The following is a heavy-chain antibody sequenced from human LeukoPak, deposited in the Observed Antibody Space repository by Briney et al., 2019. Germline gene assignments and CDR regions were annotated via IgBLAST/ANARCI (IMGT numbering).Heavy chain of an antibody. Sequence: GGSLRLSCAASGLTFNIYDMHWVRQAPGKGLEWVSVISAGGGTKDYADSVRGRLTVSRDNSRNTLFLQMNSLRAEDTAIYYCAKDQEGYHRPIDYWGQGTLVTVSS. V-gene: IGHV3-23*01. CDR3: AKDQEGYHRPIDY. CDR2: ISAGGGTK. CDR1: GLTFNIYD. D-gene: IGHD5-24*01. J-gene: IGHJ4*02.